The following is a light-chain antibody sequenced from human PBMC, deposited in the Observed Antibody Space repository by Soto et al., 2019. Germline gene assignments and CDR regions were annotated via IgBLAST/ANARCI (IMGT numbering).Light chain of an antibody. V-gene: IGKV3-11*01. CDR1: QSVGSF. CDR2: DAS. CDR3: QQRNNWPLIT. J-gene: IGKJ5*01. Sequence: EIVLTQSPATLSLSPGERATLSCRASQSVGSFLAWYQQKPGQAPRLLIYDASNRATGIRARFSGSGSGTNYTLTISSLEPEDFAVYYCQQRNNWPLITFGQGTRLEIK.